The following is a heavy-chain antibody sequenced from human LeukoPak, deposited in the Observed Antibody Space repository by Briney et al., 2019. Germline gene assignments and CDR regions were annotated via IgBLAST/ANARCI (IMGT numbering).Heavy chain of an antibody. J-gene: IGHJ4*02. V-gene: IGHV4-59*01. D-gene: IGHD4-23*01. Sequence: SETLSLTCTVSGDSMSTYYWTWIRQPPGKGLEWIGYIYNSGSTNYNPSLKSRVTISVDTSKNQFSLKLSSVTAADTAVYYCARGDGTTVVNPVDYWGQGTLVTVSS. CDR3: ARGDGTTVVNPVDY. CDR1: GDSMSTYY. CDR2: IYNSGST.